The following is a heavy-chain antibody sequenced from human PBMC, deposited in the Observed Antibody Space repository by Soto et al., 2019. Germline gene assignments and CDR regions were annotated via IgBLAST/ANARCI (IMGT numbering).Heavy chain of an antibody. CDR1: GFTFSRYT. J-gene: IGHJ4*02. V-gene: IGHV3-48*04. CDR2: ISGGGGTM. D-gene: IGHD1-26*01. Sequence: EVQVVESGGGSVQPGGSLRLSCAASGFTFSRYTMNWVRQAPGKGLEWLSYISGGGGTMSYADSVKGRVTISRDNAKNSLYLQMDSLRAEDTAVYYGARDRSGTYSIDYWGQGTRVTVSS. CDR3: ARDRSGTYSIDY.